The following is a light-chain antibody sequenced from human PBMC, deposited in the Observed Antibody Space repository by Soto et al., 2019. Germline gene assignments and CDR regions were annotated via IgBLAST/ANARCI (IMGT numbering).Light chain of an antibody. CDR2: WAS. J-gene: IGKJ2*01. CDR1: QSVLYSSNNKNY. V-gene: IGKV4-1*01. Sequence: DIVMTQSPDSLAVSLGQSATINFKSSQSVLYSSNNKNYLAGYQQRPGQPPKLLIYWASTRASGVPDRFSGSGSVTDFNLTITSLQAEDVAVYYCQQYESTPPTFGQGTKLEIK. CDR3: QQYESTPPT.